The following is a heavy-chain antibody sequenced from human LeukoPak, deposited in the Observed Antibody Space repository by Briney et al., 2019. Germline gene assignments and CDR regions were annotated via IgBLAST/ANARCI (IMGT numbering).Heavy chain of an antibody. CDR3: AKGGGDYLIYYGMDV. CDR1: GSTFSSYG. D-gene: IGHD4-17*01. Sequence: GRSLRLSCAASGSTFSSYGMHWVRQAPGKGLEWVAVISYDGGKKYYADSVKGRFTISRDNSKNTLYLQMNTLRAEDTAVYYCAKGGGDYLIYYGMDVWGQGATVTVSS. J-gene: IGHJ6*02. V-gene: IGHV3-30*18. CDR2: ISYDGGKK.